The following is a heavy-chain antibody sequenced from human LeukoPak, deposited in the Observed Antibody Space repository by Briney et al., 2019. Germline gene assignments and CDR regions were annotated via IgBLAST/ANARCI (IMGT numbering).Heavy chain of an antibody. J-gene: IGHJ3*01. CDR3: TKVRLLGALDDAFDV. D-gene: IGHD7-27*01. Sequence: GGSLRLSCAASGFPFSSYAMHWVRQAPGKGLEWVAFIRHDGSNKYHSNSVQGRFTISRDNSRNTLYLQLNSLRPEDTTVYYCTKVRLLGALDDAFDVWGQGTMVTVSS. CDR1: GFPFSSYA. CDR2: IRHDGSNK. V-gene: IGHV3-30*02.